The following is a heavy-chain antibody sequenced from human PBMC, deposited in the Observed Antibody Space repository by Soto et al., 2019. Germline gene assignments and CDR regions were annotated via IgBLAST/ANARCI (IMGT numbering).Heavy chain of an antibody. Sequence: QVQLVQSGAEVKKPGASVKFSCRASGYILTDYYMHWVRQAPGQGLEWVAWINPNNGDTKYAQNFQGRGTMTRDTSSSTVYVDLSRLRSDDTAVYYCARSRGRYSYYGMDVWGQGATVTVSS. V-gene: IGHV1-2*02. D-gene: IGHD3-16*01. CDR3: ARSRGRYSYYGMDV. J-gene: IGHJ6*01. CDR1: GYILTDYY. CDR2: INPNNGDT.